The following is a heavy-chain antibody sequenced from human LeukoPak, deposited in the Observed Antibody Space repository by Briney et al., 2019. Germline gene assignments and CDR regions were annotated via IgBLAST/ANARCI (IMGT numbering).Heavy chain of an antibody. J-gene: IGHJ4*02. CDR3: ARDLQPTLWSNSDY. CDR1: GFTFSSYE. V-gene: IGHV3-48*03. Sequence: PGGSLRLSCAASGFTFSSYEMNWVRQAPGQGLEWVSYISSSGSTIYYADSVKGRFTISRDNAKNSLYLQMNSLRAEDTAVYYCARDLQPTLWSNSDYWGQGTLVTVSS. CDR2: ISSSGSTI. D-gene: IGHD1-1*01.